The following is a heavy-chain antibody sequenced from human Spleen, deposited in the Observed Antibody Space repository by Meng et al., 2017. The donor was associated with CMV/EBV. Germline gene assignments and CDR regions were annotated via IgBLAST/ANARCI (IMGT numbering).Heavy chain of an antibody. J-gene: IGHJ5*02. CDR1: GFTFSSYW. CDR3: IRGGYYDAFDP. CDR2: IDNDGNRI. V-gene: IGHV3-74*01. Sequence: VKLVESGGGLVQLGGSLSLSCVASGFTFSSYWMYWVRQAPGKGLVWVSRIDNDGNRISYADSVKGRFTISRDNAKNTVYLQMNSLRVEDTALYYCIRGGYYDAFDPWGQGTLVTVSS. D-gene: IGHD3-22*01.